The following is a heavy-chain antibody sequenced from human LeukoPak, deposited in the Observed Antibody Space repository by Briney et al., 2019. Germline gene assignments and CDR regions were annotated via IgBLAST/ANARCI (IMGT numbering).Heavy chain of an antibody. CDR3: ARSAIFAPFDY. CDR1: GFTVSNNY. Sequence: GGSLRLSCAASGFTVSNNYMSWVRQAPGKGLEWVSVIYSGGSTYYADSVKGRFTISRDNSKNTLYLQMNSLRAEDTAVYYCARSAIFAPFDYWGQGTLVTVSS. CDR2: IYSGGST. V-gene: IGHV3-53*01. J-gene: IGHJ4*02. D-gene: IGHD3-9*01.